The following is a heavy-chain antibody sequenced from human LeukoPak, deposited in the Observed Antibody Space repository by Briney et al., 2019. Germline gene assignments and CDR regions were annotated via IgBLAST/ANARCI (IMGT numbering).Heavy chain of an antibody. V-gene: IGHV3-48*04. CDR2: ISSSSTTM. J-gene: IGHJ4*02. Sequence: GGSLRLSCAASGFIISGYSMNWVRQAPGKGLEWISYISSSSTTMYYADSVKGRFTISRDNAKKSLYLQMSSLRAEDTAVYHCVRGSGGYNPLDFDSWGQGTLVTVSS. D-gene: IGHD5-24*01. CDR1: GFIISGYS. CDR3: VRGSGGYNPLDFDS.